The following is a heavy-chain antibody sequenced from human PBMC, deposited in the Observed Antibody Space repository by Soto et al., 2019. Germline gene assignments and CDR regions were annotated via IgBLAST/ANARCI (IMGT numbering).Heavy chain of an antibody. J-gene: IGHJ6*02. Sequence: SETLSLTCAVSCGSFIGYYWGWVRQPPGKGLEWVGEINYSGSTNYNPSLKRRVTISVDTSKNQVSLKVTSVTAADTAMYYCARRNYFYALDVWGQGTTVTVSS. CDR3: ARRNYFYALDV. CDR2: INYSGST. CDR1: CGSFIGYY. V-gene: IGHV4-34*01.